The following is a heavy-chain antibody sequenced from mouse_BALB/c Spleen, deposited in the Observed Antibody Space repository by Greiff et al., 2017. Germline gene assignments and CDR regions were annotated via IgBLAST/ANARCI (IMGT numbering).Heavy chain of an antibody. D-gene: IGHD1-1*01. CDR2: ISSGGSYT. CDR1: GFTFSSYA. V-gene: IGHV5-9-4*01. Sequence: EVMLVESGGGLVKPGGSLKLSCAASGFTFSSYAMSWVRQSPEKRLEWVAEISSGGSYTYYPDTVTGRFTISRDNAKNTLYLEMSSLRSEDTAMYYCARDDYGSRTYFDYWGQGTTLTVSS. CDR3: ARDDYGSRTYFDY. J-gene: IGHJ2*01.